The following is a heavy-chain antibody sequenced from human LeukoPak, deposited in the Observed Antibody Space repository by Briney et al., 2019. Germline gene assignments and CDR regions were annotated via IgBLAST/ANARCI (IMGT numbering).Heavy chain of an antibody. CDR1: GFTFSSYS. J-gene: IGHJ4*02. V-gene: IGHV3-48*04. Sequence: RAGGSLRLSCAASGFTFSSYSMIWVRQAPGKGLEWISYLSGSSSTVYYADSVKGRFTISRDNANNSLYLQLNSLRADDTAVYYCARVLGGVTMIRGVRFDYWGQGTLVTVSS. CDR3: ARVLGGVTMIRGVRFDY. CDR2: LSGSSSTV. D-gene: IGHD3-10*01.